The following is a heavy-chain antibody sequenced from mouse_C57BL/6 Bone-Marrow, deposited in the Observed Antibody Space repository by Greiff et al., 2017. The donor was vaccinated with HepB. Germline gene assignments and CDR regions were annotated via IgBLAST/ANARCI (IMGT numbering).Heavy chain of an antibody. CDR2: IYPGGGYT. Sequence: QVQLQQSGAELVRPGTSVKMSCKASGYTFTNYWIGWAKQRPGHGLEWIGDIYPGGGYTNYNEKFKGKATLTADKSSSTAYMQFSSLTSEDSAIYYCARGYGSTGGYFDVWGTGTTVTVSS. J-gene: IGHJ1*03. V-gene: IGHV1-63*01. CDR1: GYTFTNYW. D-gene: IGHD1-1*01. CDR3: ARGYGSTGGYFDV.